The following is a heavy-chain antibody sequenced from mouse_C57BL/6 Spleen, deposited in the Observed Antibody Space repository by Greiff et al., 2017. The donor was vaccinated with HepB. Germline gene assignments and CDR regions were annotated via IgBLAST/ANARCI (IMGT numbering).Heavy chain of an antibody. CDR2: ISGGGGNT. J-gene: IGHJ3*01. V-gene: IGHV5-9*01. CDR1: GFTFSSYT. CDR3: ARFLAWFAY. Sequence: EVKLVDSGGGLVKPGGSLKLSCAASGFTFSSYTMSWVRQTPEKRLEWVATISGGGGNTYYPDSVKGRFTISRDNAKNTLYLQMSSLRSEDTALYYCARFLAWFAYWGQGTLVTVSA.